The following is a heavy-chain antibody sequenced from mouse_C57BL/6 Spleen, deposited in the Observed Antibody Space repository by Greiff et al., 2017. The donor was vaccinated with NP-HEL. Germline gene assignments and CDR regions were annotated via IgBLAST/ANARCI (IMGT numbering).Heavy chain of an antibody. Sequence: QVQLQQSGAELVKPGASVKISCKASGYAFSSYWMNWVKQRPGQGLEWIGQIYPGDGDTNYNGKFKGKATLTADKSSSTAYMQLSSLTSEDSAVYFCARANWDVVQDYWGQGTTLTVSS. J-gene: IGHJ2*01. V-gene: IGHV1-80*01. CDR1: GYAFSSYW. D-gene: IGHD4-1*01. CDR2: IYPGDGDT. CDR3: ARANWDVVQDY.